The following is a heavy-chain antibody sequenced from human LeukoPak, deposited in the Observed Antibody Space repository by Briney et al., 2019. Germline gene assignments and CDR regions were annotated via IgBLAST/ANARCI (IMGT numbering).Heavy chain of an antibody. CDR3: TRGFDHAKSGY. J-gene: IGHJ4*02. CDR1: GGSISSSSYY. CDR2: IYYSGST. Sequence: PSEALSLTCTVSGGSISSSSYYWGWIRQPPGKGLEWIGSIYYSGSTYYNPSLKSRVTISVDTSKNQFSLKLSSVTAADTAVYYCTRGFDHAKSGYWGQGTLVTVSS. V-gene: IGHV4-39*01. D-gene: IGHD1-14*01.